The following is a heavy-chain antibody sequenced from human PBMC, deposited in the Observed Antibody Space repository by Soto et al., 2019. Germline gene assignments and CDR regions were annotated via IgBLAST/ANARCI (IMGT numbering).Heavy chain of an antibody. D-gene: IGHD2-2*01. CDR1: GFNFNNYW. CDR2: IKGDASEK. J-gene: IGHJ4*02. Sequence: GGSLRLSCVASGFNFNNYWMSWVRQAPGKGLEWVANIKGDASEKYYVDSVKGRFTISRDNAKNSLYLQMDSVRAEDTAVYYCAREGRGYCSSTTCPGIWGQGTLVTVS. V-gene: IGHV3-7*01. CDR3: AREGRGYCSSTTCPGI.